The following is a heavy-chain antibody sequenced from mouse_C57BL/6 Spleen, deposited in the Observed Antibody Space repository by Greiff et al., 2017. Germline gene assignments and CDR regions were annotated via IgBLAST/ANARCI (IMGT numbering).Heavy chain of an antibody. CDR2: IYPGSGST. CDR1: GYTFTSHW. CDR3: ARELYALDY. J-gene: IGHJ4*01. V-gene: IGHV1-55*01. Sequence: QVQLQQPGAELVKPGASVKMSCKASGYTFTSHWITWVKQRPGQGLEWIGDIYPGSGSTNYNAKFKSKATLTVDTSPSTDYMQLSRLTSEGSAGYYCARELYALDYWGQGTSVTVSS.